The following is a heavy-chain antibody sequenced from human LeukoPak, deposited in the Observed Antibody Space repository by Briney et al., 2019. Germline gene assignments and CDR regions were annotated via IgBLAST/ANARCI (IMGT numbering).Heavy chain of an antibody. V-gene: IGHV3-23*01. J-gene: IGHJ6*03. CDR1: GFPFTSYA. Sequence: AGGSLRLSCAASGFPFTSYAMTWVRQAPGKGLERVSAISGSGVTTYFADSVKGRFTISRDNSKNTLYLQMNSLRAEDTAVYYCAKNVREADWYYYYMDVWGKGTTVTVSS. D-gene: IGHD3-9*01. CDR3: AKNVREADWYYYYMDV. CDR2: ISGSGVTT.